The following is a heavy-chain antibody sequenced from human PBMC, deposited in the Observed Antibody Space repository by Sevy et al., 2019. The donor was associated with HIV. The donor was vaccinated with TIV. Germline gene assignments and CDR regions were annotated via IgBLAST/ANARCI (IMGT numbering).Heavy chain of an antibody. CDR2: ISSSSSTI. Sequence: GGSLRLSCAASGFTFSSYSMNWVRQAPGKGLEWVSYISSSSSTIYYADSVKGRFTISRDNAKNSLYLQMNSLRDEDTAVYYCARAGVGSYPEVWWFDPWGQGTLVTVSS. J-gene: IGHJ5*02. V-gene: IGHV3-48*02. D-gene: IGHD1-26*01. CDR1: GFTFSSYS. CDR3: ARAGVGSYPEVWWFDP.